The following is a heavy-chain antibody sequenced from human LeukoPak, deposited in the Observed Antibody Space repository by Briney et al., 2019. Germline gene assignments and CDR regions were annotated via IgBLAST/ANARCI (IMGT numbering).Heavy chain of an antibody. D-gene: IGHD1-7*01. CDR2: INPNSGGT. Sequence: ASVKVSCKASGYTFTGYYMHWVRQAPGQGLEWMGWINPNSGGTNYAQKFQGRVTMTRDTSISTAYMELSRLRFDDTAVYYCAKEITGTTTTWFDPWGQGTLVTVSS. CDR3: AKEITGTTTTWFDP. V-gene: IGHV1-2*02. CDR1: GYTFTGYY. J-gene: IGHJ5*02.